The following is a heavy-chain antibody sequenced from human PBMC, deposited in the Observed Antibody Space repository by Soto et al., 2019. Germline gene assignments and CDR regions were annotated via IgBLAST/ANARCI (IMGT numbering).Heavy chain of an antibody. Sequence: ASVKVSCKASGYTFTGYYMHWVRQAPGQGLEWMGWINPNSGGTNYAQKFQGWVTMTRDTSISTAYMELSRLRSDDTAVYYCASDSGFSGYDFIDGMDVWGEGTTVTVSS. D-gene: IGHD5-12*01. CDR3: ASDSGFSGYDFIDGMDV. CDR1: GYTFTGYY. CDR2: INPNSGGT. J-gene: IGHJ6*02. V-gene: IGHV1-2*04.